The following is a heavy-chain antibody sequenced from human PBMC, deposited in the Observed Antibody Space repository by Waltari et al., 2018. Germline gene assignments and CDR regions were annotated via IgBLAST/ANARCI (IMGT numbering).Heavy chain of an antibody. CDR2: IIPIFGTA. Sequence: QVQLVQSGAEVKKPGSSVNVSCKASGGTFSSYATSWVRQVPGQGLEWMGGIIPIFGTANYAQKFQGRVTITANKSTSTAYMELSSLRSEDTAVYYCAGSEGHTGRGNWFDPWGQGTLVTVSS. CDR1: GGTFSSYA. V-gene: IGHV1-69*14. J-gene: IGHJ5*02. D-gene: IGHD3-10*01. CDR3: AGSEGHTGRGNWFDP.